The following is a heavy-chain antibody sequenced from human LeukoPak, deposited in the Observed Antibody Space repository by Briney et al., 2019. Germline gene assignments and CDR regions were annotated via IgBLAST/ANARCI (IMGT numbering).Heavy chain of an antibody. V-gene: IGHV3-23*01. J-gene: IGHJ4*02. CDR1: GFMFNSYA. D-gene: IGHD6-19*01. CDR2: ISGSGRNT. CDR3: AKYNSDWYDDY. Sequence: PGGSLRLSCAASGFMFNSYAMNWVRQAPGKGLEWVSAISGSGRNTYYADSVKGRFTISRDNSKNTLYLQMSSLRAEDTALYYCAKYNSDWYDDYWGQGTLVTVSS.